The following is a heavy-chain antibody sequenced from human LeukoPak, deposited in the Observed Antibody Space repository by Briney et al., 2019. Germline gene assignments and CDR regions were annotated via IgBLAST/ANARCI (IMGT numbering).Heavy chain of an antibody. D-gene: IGHD2-15*01. J-gene: IGHJ4*02. V-gene: IGHV5-51*01. Sequence: GESLKISCKGSGYSFTNYWIAWVRQMPGKGLEWMGIIHPGDSNTRYSPSFQGQVTISVDKSITTAYLQWSSLKASDTAVYYCATGRYCSGTTCYSSLDFWGQGTLVTVSS. CDR2: IHPGDSNT. CDR1: GYSFTNYW. CDR3: ATGRYCSGTTCYSSLDF.